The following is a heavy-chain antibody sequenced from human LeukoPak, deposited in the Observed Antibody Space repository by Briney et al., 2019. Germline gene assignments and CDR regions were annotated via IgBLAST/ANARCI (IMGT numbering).Heavy chain of an antibody. V-gene: IGHV4-34*01. D-gene: IGHD5-12*01. J-gene: IGHJ4*02. Sequence: SETLSLTCAVYGGSFSGYYWSWIRQPPGKGLEWIGEINHSGSTNYNPSLKSRVTISVDTSKNQFSLKLSSVTAADTAVYYCARHFSGYSGYAKVAVAGHFDYWGQGTLVTVSS. CDR3: ARHFSGYSGYAKVAVAGHFDY. CDR1: GGSFSGYY. CDR2: INHSGST.